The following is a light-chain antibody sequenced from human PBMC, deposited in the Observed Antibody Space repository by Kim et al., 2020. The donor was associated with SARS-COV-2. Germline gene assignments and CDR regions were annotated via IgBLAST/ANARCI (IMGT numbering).Light chain of an antibody. CDR2: WAS. J-gene: IGKJ1*01. CDR1: QSLLDTSDNRTY. CDR3: HQYYSAFWT. V-gene: IGKV4-1*01. Sequence: DIVMTQSPESLTVSLGERASINCKSSQSLLDTSDNRTYLTWYQQKTGQSPRVLISWASSRESGVPDRFSGSGSETDFTLTITNVQAEDVAVYYCHQYYSAFWTFGQGTKVDIK.